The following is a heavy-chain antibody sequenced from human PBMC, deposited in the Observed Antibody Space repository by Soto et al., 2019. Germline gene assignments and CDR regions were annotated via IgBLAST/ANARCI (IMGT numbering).Heavy chain of an antibody. CDR1: GYTFTSYD. Sequence: ASVKVSCKASGYTFTSYDINWVRQATGQGLEWMGWMNPNSGNTGYAQKFQGRVTMTRNTSISTAYMELSSLRSEDTAVYYCARWVKTWIQLWFTSGDYYGMDVWGQGTTVTVSS. D-gene: IGHD5-18*01. CDR2: MNPNSGNT. J-gene: IGHJ6*02. V-gene: IGHV1-8*01. CDR3: ARWVKTWIQLWFTSGDYYGMDV.